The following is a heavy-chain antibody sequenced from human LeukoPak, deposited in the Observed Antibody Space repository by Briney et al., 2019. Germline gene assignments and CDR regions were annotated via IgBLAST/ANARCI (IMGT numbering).Heavy chain of an antibody. V-gene: IGHV1-69*06. CDR1: GGTFSSYA. CDR2: IIPIFGTA. CDR3: ARGFDSGSYFSGHWFDP. D-gene: IGHD1-26*01. Sequence: EASVKVSCKASGGTFSSYAISWVRQAPGQGLEWMGGIIPIFGTANYAQKFQGRVTITADKSTSTAYMELSSLRSDDTAVYYCARGFDSGSYFSGHWFDPWGQGTLVTVSS. J-gene: IGHJ5*02.